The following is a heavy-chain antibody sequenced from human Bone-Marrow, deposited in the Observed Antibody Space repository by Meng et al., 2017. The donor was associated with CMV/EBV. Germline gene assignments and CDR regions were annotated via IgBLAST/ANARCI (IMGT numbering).Heavy chain of an antibody. CDR1: GFTFRKYT. D-gene: IGHD6-19*01. CDR3: ARDALSSGGDY. V-gene: IGHV3-21*01. Sequence: GESLKISCAASGFTFRKYTMNWVRRAPGKGLEWVSSISSSGGAIQYSDSMKGRFTISRDNARNSVYLLISSLRAEDTAFYYCARDALSSGGDYWGQGALVTVSS. J-gene: IGHJ4*02. CDR2: ISSSGGAI.